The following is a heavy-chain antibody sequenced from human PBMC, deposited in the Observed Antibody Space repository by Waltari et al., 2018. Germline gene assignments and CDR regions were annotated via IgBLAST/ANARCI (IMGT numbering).Heavy chain of an antibody. J-gene: IGHJ6*02. CDR1: GFTFHSYA. V-gene: IGHV3-23*01. CDR2: IPGSSRST. CDR3: AKGTAAFYYGMDV. Sequence: EVQLLESGGDLVQPGGSLTLSCAASGFTFHSYAMNWVRQAPGKGLGWVSAIPGSSRSTDYADSVKGRFTISRDNSKNTAYLQMNSLRAGDTAIYYCAKGTAAFYYGMDVWGQGTTVTVSS. D-gene: IGHD3-16*01.